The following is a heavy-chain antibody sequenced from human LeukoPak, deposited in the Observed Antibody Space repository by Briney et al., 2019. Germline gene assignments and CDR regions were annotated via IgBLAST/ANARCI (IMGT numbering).Heavy chain of an antibody. D-gene: IGHD4-23*01. CDR3: AKDQGGWEHREFDY. V-gene: IGHV1-69*04. CDR2: IIPILGIA. Sequence: SVKVSCKASGGTFSSYAISWVRQAPGQGLEWMGRIIPILGIANYAQKFQGRVTITADKSTSTAYMELSSLRSEDTAVYYCAKDQGGWEHREFDYWGQGTLVTVSS. CDR1: GGTFSSYA. J-gene: IGHJ4*02.